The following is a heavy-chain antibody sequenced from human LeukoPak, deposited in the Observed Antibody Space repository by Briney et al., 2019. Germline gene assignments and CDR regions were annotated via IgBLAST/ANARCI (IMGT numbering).Heavy chain of an antibody. CDR3: AKGAVGYYFDY. V-gene: IGHV3-23*01. J-gene: IGHJ4*02. Sequence: SGGSLRLSCAASGITFSTYAMTWVRQAPGKGLEWVSSIRGSGGGTDYADSVKGRFTISRDNSRDTLFLQMNSLRAEDTAVYYCAKGAVGYYFDYWGQGTLVTVSS. CDR1: GITFSTYA. D-gene: IGHD1-26*01. CDR2: IRGSGGGT.